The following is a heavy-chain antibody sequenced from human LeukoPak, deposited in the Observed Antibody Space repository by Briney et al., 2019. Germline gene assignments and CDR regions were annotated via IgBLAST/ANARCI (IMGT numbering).Heavy chain of an antibody. V-gene: IGHV4-39*07. CDR3: ARFKQLGSSFDY. Sequence: SETLSLTCTVSGGSIDKTSYYWGWIRQPPGKGLEWIGNIYYSGTTYYNPSLKSRVTISVDTSKNQFSLTLNSVTAADTAVYFCARFKQLGSSFDYWGLGSLVTVSS. CDR1: GGSIDKTSYY. J-gene: IGHJ4*02. D-gene: IGHD1-26*01. CDR2: IYYSGTT.